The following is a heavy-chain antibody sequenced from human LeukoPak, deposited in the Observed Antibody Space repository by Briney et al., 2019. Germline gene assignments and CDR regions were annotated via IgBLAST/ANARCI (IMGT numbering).Heavy chain of an antibody. Sequence: PSETLSLTCTVSGGSISSYYWSWIRQPPGKGLEWIGYIYYSGSTNYNPSLKSRVTISVDTSKNQFSLKLSSVTAADTAVYYCASLSDYYASVYWGQGTLVTVSS. J-gene: IGHJ4*02. D-gene: IGHD3-10*01. V-gene: IGHV4-59*01. CDR1: GGSISSYY. CDR3: ASLSDYYASVY. CDR2: IYYSGST.